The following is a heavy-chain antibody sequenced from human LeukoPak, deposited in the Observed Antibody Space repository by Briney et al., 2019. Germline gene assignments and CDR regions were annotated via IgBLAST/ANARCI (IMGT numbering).Heavy chain of an antibody. CDR1: GFTFSNYV. Sequence: GGSLRLSCAASGFTFSNYVMMCVRQAPGRRVEWVSSITGSGDGTYYADSVRGRFTISRDNSENTLYLQLNSLRAEDTAVYFCVKGFVHPTYYFDYWGQGTLVTVSS. D-gene: IGHD3-10*01. J-gene: IGHJ4*02. V-gene: IGHV3-23*01. CDR3: VKGFVHPTYYFDY. CDR2: ITGSGDGT.